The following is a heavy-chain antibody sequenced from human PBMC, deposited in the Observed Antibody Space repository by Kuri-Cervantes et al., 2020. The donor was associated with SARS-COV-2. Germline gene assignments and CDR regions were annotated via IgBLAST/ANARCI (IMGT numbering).Heavy chain of an antibody. Sequence: PSVKVSCKASGGTFSSYAISWVRQAPGQGLEWMGGIIPILGTANYAQKFQGRVTITADKSTSTAYMELSSLRSEDTAVYYCARDAIRDGYNEGYWGQGTLVTVSS. J-gene: IGHJ4*02. CDR1: GGTFSSYA. D-gene: IGHD5-24*01. CDR3: ARDAIRDGYNEGY. V-gene: IGHV1-69*10. CDR2: IIPILGTA.